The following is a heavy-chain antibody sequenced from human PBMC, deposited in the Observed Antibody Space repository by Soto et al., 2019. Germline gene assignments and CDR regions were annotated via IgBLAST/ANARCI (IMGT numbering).Heavy chain of an antibody. V-gene: IGHV4-30-2*01. CDR2: IYHSGST. J-gene: IGHJ4*02. CDR1: GGSISSGGYS. CDR3: AAGGGLPRYY. D-gene: IGHD5-12*01. Sequence: QLQLQESGSGLVKPSQTLSLTCAVSGGSISSGGYSWSWIRQPPGKGLEWIAYIYHSGSTYYNPSRKSRVNISVDRSKNQFSLKLSSVTAADTAVYYCAAGGGLPRYYWGQGTLVTVSS.